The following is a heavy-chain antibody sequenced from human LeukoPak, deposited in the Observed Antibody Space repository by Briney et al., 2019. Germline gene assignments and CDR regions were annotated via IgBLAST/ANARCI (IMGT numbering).Heavy chain of an antibody. D-gene: IGHD4-17*01. J-gene: IGHJ4*02. CDR2: IYYSGST. V-gene: IGHV4-30-4*01. CDR3: ARDDYGDYFDY. Sequence: SETLFLTCTVSGGSISSGDYYWSWIRQPPGKGLEWIGYIYYSGSTYYNPSLKSRVTISVDTSKNQFSLKLSSVTAADTAVYYCARDDYGDYFDYWGQGTLVTVSS. CDR1: GGSISSGDYY.